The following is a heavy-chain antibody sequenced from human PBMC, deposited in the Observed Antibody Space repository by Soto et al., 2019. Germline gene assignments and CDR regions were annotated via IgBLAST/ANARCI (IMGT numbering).Heavy chain of an antibody. V-gene: IGHV4-31*03. CDR3: ARAHIVVVVDWFDP. CDR1: GGSISSGGYY. D-gene: IGHD2-15*01. CDR2: IYYSGST. J-gene: IGHJ5*02. Sequence: LSLTCTVSGGSISSGGYYWSWIRQHPGKGLEWIGYIYYSGSTYYNPSLKSRVTISVDTSKNQFSLKLSSVTAADTAVYYCARAHIVVVVDWFDPWGQGTLVTVSS.